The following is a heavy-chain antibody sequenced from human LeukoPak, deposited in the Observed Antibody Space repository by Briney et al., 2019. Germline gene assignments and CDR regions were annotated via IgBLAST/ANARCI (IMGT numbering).Heavy chain of an antibody. D-gene: IGHD3-10*01. J-gene: IGHJ3*02. V-gene: IGHV3-15*01. CDR3: TTSMVRGVRAFDI. CDR2: IKSKTDGGTT. CDR1: EFTFSNAW. Sequence: PGGSLRLSCAASEFTFSNAWMSWVRQAPGKGLEWVGRIKSKTDGGTTDYAAPVKGRFTISRDDSKNTLYLQMNSLKTEDTAVYYCTTSMVRGVRAFDIWGQGTMVTVSS.